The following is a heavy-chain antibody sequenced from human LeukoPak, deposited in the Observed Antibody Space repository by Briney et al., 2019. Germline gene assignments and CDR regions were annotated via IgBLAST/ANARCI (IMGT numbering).Heavy chain of an antibody. Sequence: PGGSLRLSCVASGFTFSTYSMTWVRQAPGKGLEWVSSISTSSSYIYYADSVKGRFTISRDNSKNTLYLQMNSLRAEDTAVYYCAKAEYYYDSSGYYPADYWGQGTLVTVSS. D-gene: IGHD3-22*01. CDR1: GFTFSTYS. CDR3: AKAEYYYDSSGYYPADY. V-gene: IGHV3-21*01. CDR2: ISTSSSYI. J-gene: IGHJ4*02.